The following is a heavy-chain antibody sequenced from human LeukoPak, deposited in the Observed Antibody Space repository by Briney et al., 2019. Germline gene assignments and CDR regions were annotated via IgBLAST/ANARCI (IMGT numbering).Heavy chain of an antibody. Sequence: PGGSLRLSCTASGFTFSSYSMNWVRQAPGKGLEWVSYISSSSSTIYYADSVKGRFTISRDNAKNSLYLQMNSLRAEDTAVNYCARALTYYYGSGSGYWGQGTLVTVSS. V-gene: IGHV3-48*01. J-gene: IGHJ4*02. CDR3: ARALTYYYGSGSGY. CDR2: ISSSSSTI. D-gene: IGHD3-10*01. CDR1: GFTFSSYS.